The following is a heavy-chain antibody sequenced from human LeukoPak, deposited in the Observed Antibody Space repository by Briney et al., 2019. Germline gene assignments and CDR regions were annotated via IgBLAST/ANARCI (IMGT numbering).Heavy chain of an antibody. J-gene: IGHJ4*02. Sequence: PGGSLRLSCAASGFTFSSYGMSWVRQAPGKGLDWVSTIRGNGGRTYYADSAEGRFTISRDNSKNTLYLQMNSLRAEDTAVYYCASQGDYEILTGYYQTSDRPPYFDYWGQGTLVTVSS. CDR3: ASQGDYEILTGYYQTSDRPPYFDY. D-gene: IGHD3-9*01. V-gene: IGHV3-23*01. CDR1: GFTFSSYG. CDR2: IRGNGGRT.